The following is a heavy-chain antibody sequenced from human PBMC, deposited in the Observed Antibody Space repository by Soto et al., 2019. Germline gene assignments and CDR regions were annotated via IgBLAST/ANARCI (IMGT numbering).Heavy chain of an antibody. CDR1: GFTFSNYA. J-gene: IGHJ4*02. V-gene: IGHV3-23*01. CDR2: ISGSGDNT. CDR3: AKRPLAARHTDY. Sequence: EVQLLESGGGLVQPGGSLRLSCAASGFTFSNYAMTWVRQAPVKGLEWVSTISGSGDNTYYADSVRGRFTISRDNSKNTLYLQMNSLRAADTAVYYCAKRPLAARHTDYWGQGTLVTVSS. D-gene: IGHD6-6*01.